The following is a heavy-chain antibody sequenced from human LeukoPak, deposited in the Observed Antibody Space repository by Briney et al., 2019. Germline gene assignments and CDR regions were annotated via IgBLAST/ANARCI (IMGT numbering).Heavy chain of an antibody. D-gene: IGHD3-10*01. CDR2: VHYSGST. V-gene: IGHV4-59*08. CDR1: GGSISGYY. Sequence: SETLSLTCSVSGGSISGYYWSWVRQPPGKGLEWIGFVHYSGSTHYNPSVNSRVTILVDTSKSQFSLKLSSVTAADTAVYYCARGDFSCHGSGSYCAFDIWGQGTTVTVSS. CDR3: ARGDFSCHGSGSYCAFDI. J-gene: IGHJ3*02.